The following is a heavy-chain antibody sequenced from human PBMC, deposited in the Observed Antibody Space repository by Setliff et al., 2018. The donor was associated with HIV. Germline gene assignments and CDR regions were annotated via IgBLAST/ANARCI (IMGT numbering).Heavy chain of an antibody. V-gene: IGHV4-39*01. D-gene: IGHD2-2*01. Sequence: LSLTCTVSGGSISSSSYYWGWIRQPPGKGLEWIGSIYYSGSTYYNPSLKSRVTISVDTSKNQFSLKLSSVTAADTAVYYCSRPADCSSTSCYLWYFDLWGRGTLVTVSS. CDR1: GGSISSSSYY. CDR3: SRPADCSSTSCYLWYFDL. CDR2: IYYSGST. J-gene: IGHJ2*01.